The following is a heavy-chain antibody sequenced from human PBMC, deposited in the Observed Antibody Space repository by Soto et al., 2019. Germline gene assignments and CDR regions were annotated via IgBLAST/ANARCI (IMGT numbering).Heavy chain of an antibody. CDR3: ARVTQVVEVAGKFQALDY. V-gene: IGHV1-46*03. J-gene: IGHJ4*02. Sequence: ASVKVSCKASGYTFTSYYVHWVRQAPGQGLEWMGVINPSDDATTYAQKFQGRVTVTSDTSTSTVYMELSSLRSEDTAVYYCARVTQVVEVAGKFQALDYWGQGTLVTVSS. D-gene: IGHD6-19*01. CDR1: GYTFTSYY. CDR2: INPSDDAT.